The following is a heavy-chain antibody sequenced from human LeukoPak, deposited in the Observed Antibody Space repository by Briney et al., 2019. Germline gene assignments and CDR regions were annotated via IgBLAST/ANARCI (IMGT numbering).Heavy chain of an antibody. CDR2: INPSGGST. V-gene: IGHV1-46*03. CDR3: ARDFYNYDSSGYYALPGGY. CDR1: GYTFTGYY. D-gene: IGHD3-22*01. Sequence: ASVKVSCKASGYTFTGYYMHWVRQAPGQGLEWMGIINPSGGSTSYAQKFQGRVTMTRDTSTSTVYMELSSLRSEDTAVYYCARDFYNYDSSGYYALPGGYWGQGTLVTVSS. J-gene: IGHJ4*02.